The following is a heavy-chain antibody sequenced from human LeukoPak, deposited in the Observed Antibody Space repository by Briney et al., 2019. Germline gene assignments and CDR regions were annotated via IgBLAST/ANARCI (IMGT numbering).Heavy chain of an antibody. V-gene: IGHV4-4*07. J-gene: IGHJ5*02. CDR3: ARGVSYYYDSSGDQYNWFDP. Sequence: PSETLSLTCTVSGGSISSYCWSWIRQPAGKGLEWIGRIYTSGSTNYNPSLKSRVTMSVDTSKNQFSLKLSSVTAADTAVYYCARGVSYYYDSSGDQYNWFDPWGQGTLVTVSS. CDR2: IYTSGST. D-gene: IGHD3-22*01. CDR1: GGSISSYC.